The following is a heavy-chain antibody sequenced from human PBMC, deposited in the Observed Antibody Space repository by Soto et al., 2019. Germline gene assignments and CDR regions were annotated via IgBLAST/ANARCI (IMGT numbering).Heavy chain of an antibody. CDR1: GFTFSSYW. Sequence: EVQLVESGGGLVQPGGSLRLSCAASGFTFSSYWIHWVRHAPGKGLVWVSRINSDRSSTSYADSVKGRFTISRDNAKNTLYLQMNSLRAEDTAVYYCARGHPDCGGDCPADYWGQGTLVTVSS. D-gene: IGHD2-21*02. J-gene: IGHJ4*02. CDR3: ARGHPDCGGDCPADY. CDR2: INSDRSST. V-gene: IGHV3-74*01.